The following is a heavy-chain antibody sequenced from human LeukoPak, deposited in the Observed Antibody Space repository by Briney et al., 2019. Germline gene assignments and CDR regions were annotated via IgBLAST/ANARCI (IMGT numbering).Heavy chain of an antibody. Sequence: GRSLRLSCAASGFTFSSYGMHWVRQAPGKGLEWVAVISYDGSNKYYADSVKGRFTISRDNSKNTLYLQMNSLRAEDTAVYYCAKPNNGYTAFDIWGQGTMVTVSS. D-gene: IGHD3-16*01. J-gene: IGHJ3*02. V-gene: IGHV3-30*18. CDR2: ISYDGSNK. CDR3: AKPNNGYTAFDI. CDR1: GFTFSSYG.